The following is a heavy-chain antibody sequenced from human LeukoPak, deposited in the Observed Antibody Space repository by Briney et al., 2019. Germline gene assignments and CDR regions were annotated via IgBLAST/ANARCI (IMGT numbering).Heavy chain of an antibody. CDR1: GFTFSSYA. V-gene: IGHV4-34*01. CDR2: INHSGST. Sequence: GSLRLSCAASGFTFSSYAMSWVRQAPGKGLEWIGEINHSGSTNYNPSLKSRVTISVDTSKNQFSLKLSSVTAADTAVYYCARLQSANGYFDYWGQGTLVTVSS. J-gene: IGHJ4*02. D-gene: IGHD2-8*01. CDR3: ARLQSANGYFDY.